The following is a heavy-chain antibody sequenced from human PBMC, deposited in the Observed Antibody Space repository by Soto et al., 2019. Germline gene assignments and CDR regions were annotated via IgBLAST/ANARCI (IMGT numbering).Heavy chain of an antibody. J-gene: IGHJ5*02. CDR3: ARATNLYYDFWSGYSSPQWFDP. V-gene: IGHV4-59*01. Sequence: SETLSLTCTVSGGSISSYYWSWIRQPPGKGQEWIGYIYYSGSTNYNPSLKSRVTISVDTSKNQFSLKLSSVTAADTAVYYCARATNLYYDFWSGYSSPQWFDPWGQGTLVTVSS. D-gene: IGHD3-3*01. CDR2: IYYSGST. CDR1: GGSISSYY.